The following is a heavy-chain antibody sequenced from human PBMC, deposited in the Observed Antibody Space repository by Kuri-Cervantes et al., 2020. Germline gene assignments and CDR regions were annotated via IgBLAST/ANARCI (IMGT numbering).Heavy chain of an antibody. V-gene: IGHV4-4*07. CDR2: IHTSGGT. J-gene: IGHJ3*02. Sequence: GSLRLSCTVSGVSISSYYWSWIRQPAGKGLEWIGRIHTSGGTNYNPSLKSRVTMTLDTSRNQFSLKLSSVTAADTAVYYCARTDPRDAFDIWGQGTMVTVSS. CDR3: ARTDPRDAFDI. CDR1: GVSISSYY.